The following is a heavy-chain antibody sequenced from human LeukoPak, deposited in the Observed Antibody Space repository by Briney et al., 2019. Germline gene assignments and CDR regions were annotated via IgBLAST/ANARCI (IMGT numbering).Heavy chain of an antibody. CDR3: AKDSKLRLAPNDAFDI. V-gene: IGHV3-23*01. D-gene: IGHD3-16*01. J-gene: IGHJ3*02. CDR2: ISGSGGTT. CDR1: GFTFSSYA. Sequence: GGSLRLSCAASGFTFSSYAMSWVRQAPGKGLEWVSAISGSGGTTYYADSVKGRFTISRDNSLNTLYLQMNSLRAEDTAVYYCAKDSKLRLAPNDAFDIWGQGTMVTVSS.